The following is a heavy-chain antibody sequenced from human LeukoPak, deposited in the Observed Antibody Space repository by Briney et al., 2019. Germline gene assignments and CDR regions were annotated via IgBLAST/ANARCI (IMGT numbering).Heavy chain of an antibody. CDR1: GFTFSSYS. CDR3: AGSGSHDAFDI. J-gene: IGHJ3*02. D-gene: IGHD1-26*01. CDR2: ISSSSSYI. Sequence: GGSLRLSCAASGFTFSSYSMNWVRRAPGKGLEWVSSISSSSSYIYYADSVKGRFTISRDNAKNSLYLQMNSLRAEDTAVYYCAGSGSHDAFDIWGQGTMVTVSS. V-gene: IGHV3-21*01.